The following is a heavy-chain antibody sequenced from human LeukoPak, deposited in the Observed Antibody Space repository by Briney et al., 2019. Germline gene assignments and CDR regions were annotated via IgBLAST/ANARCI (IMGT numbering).Heavy chain of an antibody. D-gene: IGHD6-19*01. Sequence: GGSLRLSCATSGFTFSSYSMNWVRQAPGKGLEWVSSISSSSSYIYYADSVKGRFTISRDNAKNSLYLQMNSLRAEDTAVYYCARDNSRSSGYYFDYWGQGTLVTVSS. V-gene: IGHV3-21*01. J-gene: IGHJ4*02. CDR1: GFTFSSYS. CDR2: ISSSSSYI. CDR3: ARDNSRSSGYYFDY.